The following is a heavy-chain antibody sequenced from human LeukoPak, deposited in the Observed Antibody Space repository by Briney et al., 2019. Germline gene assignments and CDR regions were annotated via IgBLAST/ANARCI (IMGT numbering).Heavy chain of an antibody. CDR3: ARGGPRGYGTVAFDI. Sequence: GGSLRLSCAASGFTFTRFNMNWVRQAPGKGLEWVSYISSSSSTIYYADSVKGRFTISRDNAKNSLYLQMNSLRDEDTAVYYCARGGPRGYGTVAFDIWGQGTMVTVSS. CDR2: ISSSSSTI. V-gene: IGHV3-48*02. J-gene: IGHJ3*02. CDR1: GFTFTRFN. D-gene: IGHD5-18*01.